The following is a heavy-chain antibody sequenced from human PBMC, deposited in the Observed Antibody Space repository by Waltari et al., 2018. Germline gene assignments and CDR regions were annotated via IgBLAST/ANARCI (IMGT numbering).Heavy chain of an antibody. J-gene: IGHJ4*02. CDR2: IYPSDSDT. CDR1: AYNFPSYW. Sequence: EVQLLQSGAEVKKPGEHLKTYCKDSAYNFPSYWIAWVRQMPGKGLEWVGMIYPSDSDTRYSQSFQGQVTISADKSISTAHLQWSSLKASDNAMYYCARGASGIGTDLDHWGQGTLVTVSS. D-gene: IGHD1-1*01. V-gene: IGHV5-51*01. CDR3: ARGASGIGTDLDH.